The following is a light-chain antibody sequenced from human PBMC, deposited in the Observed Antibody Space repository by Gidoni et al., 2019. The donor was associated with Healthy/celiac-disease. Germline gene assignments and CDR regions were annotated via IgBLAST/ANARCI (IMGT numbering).Light chain of an antibody. CDR1: QSISSW. J-gene: IGKJ4*01. CDR3: QQYNSSPPT. V-gene: IGKV1-5*03. Sequence: DIQMTQSPSTLSASVGDSVTITCRASQSISSWLAWYQQKPGKAPTLLIYKASSLESGFPSRFSGSGSGTEFTLTISSLQPDDFATYSCQQYNSSPPTFGGGTKVEIK. CDR2: KAS.